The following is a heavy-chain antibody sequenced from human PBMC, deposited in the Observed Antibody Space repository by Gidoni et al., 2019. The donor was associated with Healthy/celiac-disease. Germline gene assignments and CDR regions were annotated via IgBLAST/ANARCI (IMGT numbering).Heavy chain of an antibody. CDR3: ARLDSSGWYGGLGWFDP. CDR2: IDPSDSYT. D-gene: IGHD6-19*01. Sequence: EVQLVQSGAEVKKHGESLRISCKGSGYSFTSYWISWVRQMPGKGLEWMGRIDPSDSYTNYSPSFQGHVTISADKSISTAYLQWSSLKASDTAMYYCARLDSSGWYGGLGWFDPWGQGTLVTVSS. J-gene: IGHJ5*02. V-gene: IGHV5-10-1*03. CDR1: GYSFTSYW.